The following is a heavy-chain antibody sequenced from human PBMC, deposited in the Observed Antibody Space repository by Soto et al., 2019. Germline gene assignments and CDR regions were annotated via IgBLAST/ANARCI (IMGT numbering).Heavy chain of an antibody. Sequence: ASVQVSCKASGYTFTSYDINWVRQATGQGLEWMGWMNPNSGNTGYAQKFQGRVTMTRNTSISTAYMELSSLRSEDTAVYYCARSKAVAGEIDYWGQGTLVNVS. CDR3: ARSKAVAGEIDY. CDR2: MNPNSGNT. D-gene: IGHD6-19*01. J-gene: IGHJ4*02. V-gene: IGHV1-8*01. CDR1: GYTFTSYD.